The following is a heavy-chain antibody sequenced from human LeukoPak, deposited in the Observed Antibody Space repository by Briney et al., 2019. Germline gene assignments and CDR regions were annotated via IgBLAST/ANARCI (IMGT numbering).Heavy chain of an antibody. CDR2: ISAYNGNT. J-gene: IGHJ4*02. CDR1: GYTFTSYG. D-gene: IGHD3-9*01. Sequence: ASVKVSCKASGYTFTSYGISWVRQAPGQGLEWMGWISAYNGNTNYAQKLQGRVTMTTDTYTSTAYMELRSLRSDDTAVYYCARVGGYFDWLLTAYYFDYWGQGTLVTVSS. V-gene: IGHV1-18*01. CDR3: ARVGGYFDWLLTAYYFDY.